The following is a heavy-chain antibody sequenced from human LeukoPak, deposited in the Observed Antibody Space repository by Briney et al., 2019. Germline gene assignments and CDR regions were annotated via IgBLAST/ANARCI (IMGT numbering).Heavy chain of an antibody. CDR2: ISYDGSNK. J-gene: IGHJ4*02. V-gene: IGHV3-30*04. Sequence: PGRSLRLSCAASGFTFSSYAMHWVRQAPGKGLKWVAVISYDGSNKYYADSVKGRFTISRDNSKNTLYLQMNSLRAEDTAVYYCARDLGYEYYFDYWGQGTLVTVSS. D-gene: IGHD5-12*01. CDR3: ARDLGYEYYFDY. CDR1: GFTFSSYA.